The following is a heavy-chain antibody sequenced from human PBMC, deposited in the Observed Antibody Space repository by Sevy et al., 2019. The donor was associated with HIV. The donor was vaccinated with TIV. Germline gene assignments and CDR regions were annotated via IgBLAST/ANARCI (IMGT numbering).Heavy chain of an antibody. CDR3: ARGLYSSSWEAWFDP. J-gene: IGHJ5*02. Sequence: ASVKVSCKASGYTFTNYGISWVRQAPGQGLEWMGWINVYNGDTVYAQKVQGRVTVTTDTSTSTAYMELRSLRFDDTAVYYCARGLYSSSWEAWFDPWGQGTLVTVSS. V-gene: IGHV1-18*04. CDR2: INVYNGDT. D-gene: IGHD6-13*01. CDR1: GYTFTNYG.